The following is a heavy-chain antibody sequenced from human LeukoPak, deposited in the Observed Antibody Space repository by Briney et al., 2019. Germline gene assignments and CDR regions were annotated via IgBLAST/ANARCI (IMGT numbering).Heavy chain of an antibody. D-gene: IGHD3-3*01. CDR3: ARDQYDTWSRRGNFDS. Sequence: WXSWVRQAPGKGLEWVANIKLDGSEKNYVDSVKCRFTISRDNTKNSLYLQMNSLRVEDTAVFYCARDQYDTWSRRGNFDSWGQGTLVIVSS. V-gene: IGHV3-7*03. CDR2: IKLDGSEK. J-gene: IGHJ4*02. CDR1: W.